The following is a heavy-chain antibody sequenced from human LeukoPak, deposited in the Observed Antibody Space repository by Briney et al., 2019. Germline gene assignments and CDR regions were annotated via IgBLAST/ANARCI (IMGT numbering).Heavy chain of an antibody. D-gene: IGHD4-11*01. CDR3: SKGRGSTLTNIDF. V-gene: IGHV3-23*01. Sequence: GGSLRLSCAASGFAFSSFAMTWVRQSPGKGLEWVSSVSDSGVNTYYAGSVRGRFTVSRDNFKNILYLQMNSLTVEDTAFYYCSKGRGSTLTNIDFWGQGALVTVFS. J-gene: IGHJ4*02. CDR1: GFAFSSFA. CDR2: VSDSGVNT.